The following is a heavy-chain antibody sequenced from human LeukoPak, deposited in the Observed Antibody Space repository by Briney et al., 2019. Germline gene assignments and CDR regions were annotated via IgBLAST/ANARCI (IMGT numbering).Heavy chain of an antibody. J-gene: IGHJ4*02. CDR1: GFTFSSYS. Sequence: SGGSLRLSCAASGFTFSSYSMNWVRQAPGKGLEWVSYISSSGSTIYYADSVKGRFTISRDNAKNSLYLQMNSLRAEDTAVYYCARDLSGSYYGGDYWGQGTLVTVSS. CDR3: ARDLSGSYYGGDY. CDR2: ISSSGSTI. V-gene: IGHV3-48*04. D-gene: IGHD1-26*01.